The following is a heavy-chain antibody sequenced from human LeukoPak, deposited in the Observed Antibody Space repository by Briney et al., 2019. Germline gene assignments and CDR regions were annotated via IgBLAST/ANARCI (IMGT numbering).Heavy chain of an antibody. V-gene: IGHV1-3*01. CDR2: INAGNGDDT. CDR1: GYAFPHYG. J-gene: IGHJ4*02. Sequence: GASVKVSCKASGYAFPHYGVQWVRQAPGQTLEWMGWINAGNGDDTKYSQKFQARLTMTIDTSATTVYMELNSLRSEDTAVYYCARSGSNWSCDSWGQGTLVTVSS. D-gene: IGHD6-13*01. CDR3: ARSGSNWSCDS.